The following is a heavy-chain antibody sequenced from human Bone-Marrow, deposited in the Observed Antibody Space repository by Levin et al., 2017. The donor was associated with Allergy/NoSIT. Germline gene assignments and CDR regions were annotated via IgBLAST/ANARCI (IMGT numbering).Heavy chain of an antibody. CDR1: GFTFSSYW. CDR2: INSDGSST. V-gene: IGHV3-74*01. D-gene: IGHD2-8*01. CDR3: AREVPLTVYAIHNAFDI. Sequence: LSLTCAASGFTFSSYWMHWVRQAPGKGLVWVSRINSDGSSTSYADSVKGRFTISRDNAKNTLYLQMNSLRAEDTAVYYCAREVPLTVYAIHNAFDIWGQGTMVTVSS. J-gene: IGHJ3*02.